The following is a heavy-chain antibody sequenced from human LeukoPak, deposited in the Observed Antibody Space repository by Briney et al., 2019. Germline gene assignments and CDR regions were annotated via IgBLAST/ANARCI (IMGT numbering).Heavy chain of an antibody. CDR2: ISVSGDST. V-gene: IGHV3-23*01. CDR3: ARRGGRNGWGDFDY. J-gene: IGHJ4*02. Sequence: GGSLRLSCAASGFSFNNYAMNWVRQAPGKGLEWVSTISVSGDSTFYADSMQGRFTISRDTSRNSLSLHMNSLRAEDTAVYFCARRGGRNGWGDFDYWGQGTLVTVSS. D-gene: IGHD3-10*01. CDR1: GFSFNNYA.